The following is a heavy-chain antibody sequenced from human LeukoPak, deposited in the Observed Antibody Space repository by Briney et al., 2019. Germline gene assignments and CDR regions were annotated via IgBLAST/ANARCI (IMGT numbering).Heavy chain of an antibody. J-gene: IGHJ6*03. Sequence: SVKVSCKASGGTFSSYAISWVRQAPGQGLEWMGGIIPIFGTANYAQRFQGRVTITTDESTSTAYMELSSLRSEDTAVYYCARGPAMVLYYYYMDVWGKGTTVTVSS. D-gene: IGHD5-18*01. CDR1: GGTFSSYA. V-gene: IGHV1-69*05. CDR3: ARGPAMVLYYYYMDV. CDR2: IIPIFGTA.